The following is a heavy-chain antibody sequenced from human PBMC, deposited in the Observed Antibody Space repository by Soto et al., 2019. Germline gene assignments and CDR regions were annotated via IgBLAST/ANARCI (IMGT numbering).Heavy chain of an antibody. D-gene: IGHD1-1*01. J-gene: IGHJ4*02. CDR2: INTDGSGT. CDR1: GLTFSRHG. Sequence: GGSLRLSCAASGLTFSRHGMHWVRQAPGKGLVWVSRINTDGSGTTYADSVKGRFTISRDNAKNMIYLQMNSLRAKDTAVYYCAGFRPGPHHNCNYWGLENMVTV. CDR3: AGFRPGPHHNCNY. V-gene: IGHV3-74*01.